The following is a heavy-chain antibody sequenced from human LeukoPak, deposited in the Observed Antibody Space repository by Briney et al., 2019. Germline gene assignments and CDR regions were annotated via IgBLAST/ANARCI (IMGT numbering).Heavy chain of an antibody. D-gene: IGHD3-22*01. Sequence: GASVKVSCKASGGTFSSYAISWVRQAPGQGLEWMGGIIPIFGTANYAQKFQGRVTIAADESTSTAYMELRSLRSDDTAVYYCARESSYYDSSGYPFDYWGQGTLVTVSS. V-gene: IGHV1-69*13. J-gene: IGHJ4*02. CDR3: ARESSYYDSSGYPFDY. CDR2: IIPIFGTA. CDR1: GGTFSSYA.